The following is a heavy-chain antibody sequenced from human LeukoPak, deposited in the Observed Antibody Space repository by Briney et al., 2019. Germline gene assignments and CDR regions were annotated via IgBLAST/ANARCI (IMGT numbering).Heavy chain of an antibody. CDR3: AKDPHPYSSSWPIIYYFDY. J-gene: IGHJ4*02. D-gene: IGHD6-13*01. CDR1: GFTFSSYG. Sequence: GGSLRLSCAASGFTFSSYGMHWVRQAPGKGLEWVAIISYDGSNKYYADSVKGRFTISRDNSKNTLYLQMNSLRAEDTAVYYCAKDPHPYSSSWPIIYYFDYWGQGTLVTVSS. CDR2: ISYDGSNK. V-gene: IGHV3-30*18.